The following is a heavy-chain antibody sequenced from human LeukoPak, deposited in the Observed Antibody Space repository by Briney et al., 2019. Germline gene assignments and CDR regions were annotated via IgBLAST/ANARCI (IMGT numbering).Heavy chain of an antibody. Sequence: GGSLRLSCAASGFTFSSYSMNWVRQAPGKGLEWVANIKQDGSEKYYVDSVKGRFTISRDNAKNSLYLQMNSLRADDTAVYYCARKAYGLDVWGKGTTVTVSS. CDR2: IKQDGSEK. CDR1: GFTFSSYS. J-gene: IGHJ6*04. CDR3: ARKAYGLDV. V-gene: IGHV3-7*03.